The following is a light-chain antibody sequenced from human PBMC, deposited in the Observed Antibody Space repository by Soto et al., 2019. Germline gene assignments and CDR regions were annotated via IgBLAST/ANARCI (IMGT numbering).Light chain of an antibody. J-gene: IGKJ1*01. V-gene: IGKV3-15*01. CDR3: QRYNYWPPGGA. Sequence: EIVMTQSPATLSVSPGERATVSCRASQSVRSNLAWFQQRPGQAPRLLISGASTRATGIPARFSGSGSGTDFTRTISSLQSEEFAGYYCQRYNYWPPGGAFGQGTKVDIK. CDR2: GAS. CDR1: QSVRSN.